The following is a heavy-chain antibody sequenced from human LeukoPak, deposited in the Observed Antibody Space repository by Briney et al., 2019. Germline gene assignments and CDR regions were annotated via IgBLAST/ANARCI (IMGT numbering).Heavy chain of an antibody. CDR1: GCSISGYY. D-gene: IGHD1-26*01. Sequence: PSETLSLTCTVSGCSISGYYWSWIRQPPGKGLEWIGYIYYSGGTNYNPSLKSRVTISVDTSKNQFSLKLSSVTAADTAVYYCARLGFSNSGSYLAPSDYWGQGTLVTVSS. CDR2: IYYSGGT. J-gene: IGHJ4*02. CDR3: ARLGFSNSGSYLAPSDY. V-gene: IGHV4-59*08.